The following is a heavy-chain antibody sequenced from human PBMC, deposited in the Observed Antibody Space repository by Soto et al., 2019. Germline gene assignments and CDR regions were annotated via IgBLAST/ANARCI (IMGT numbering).Heavy chain of an antibody. J-gene: IGHJ6*02. V-gene: IGHV1-2*04. CDR3: ARESSYSSSHMDV. Sequence: ASVKVSCKASGYTFTGYYMHWVRQAPGQGLEWMGWINPNSGGTNYAQKFQGWVTMTRDTSISTAYMELSRLRSDDTAVYYCARESSYSSSHMDVWGQGTTVTVSS. CDR2: INPNSGGT. CDR1: GYTFTGYY. D-gene: IGHD6-6*01.